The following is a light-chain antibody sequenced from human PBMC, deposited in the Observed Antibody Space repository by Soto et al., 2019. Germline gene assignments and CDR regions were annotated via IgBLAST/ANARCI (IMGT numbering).Light chain of an antibody. CDR1: RSNVGRNA. J-gene: IGLJ2*01. CDR3: AAWDDTLNGPL. CDR2: ATN. Sequence: QSVLTQPPSASGTPGQTVTISCSGSRSNVGRNAVSWYQQVPGMAPKLLVFATNKRPSGVPDRFSGSASGASASLAISGLQSEDEADYYCAAWDDTLNGPLFGGGTKPTV. V-gene: IGLV1-44*01.